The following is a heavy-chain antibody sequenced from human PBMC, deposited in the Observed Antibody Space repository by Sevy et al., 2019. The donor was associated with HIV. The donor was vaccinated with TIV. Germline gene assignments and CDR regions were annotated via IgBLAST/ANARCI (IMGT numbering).Heavy chain of an antibody. Sequence: GGSLRLSCAASGFTFSRYWMTWVRQTPGKGLEWVANIKQDGSEKYYVDSVKGRFTNSRDNAKNSLYLQMNSLRAEDTAVYYCARLRDDSSGYHLDYWGQGTLVTVSS. V-gene: IGHV3-7*01. CDR3: ARLRDDSSGYHLDY. CDR1: GFTFSRYW. D-gene: IGHD3-22*01. CDR2: IKQDGSEK. J-gene: IGHJ4*02.